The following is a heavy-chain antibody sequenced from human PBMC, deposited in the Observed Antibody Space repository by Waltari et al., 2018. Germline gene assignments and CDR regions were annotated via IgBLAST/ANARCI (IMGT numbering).Heavy chain of an antibody. CDR3: ARGTFDYTGLDY. Sequence: QVQLVQSGAEVKKPGSSVKVSCKASGGTFSSYAISWVRQAHGQGLEWMGGISPIFGTANYAQKFQGRGTITTDESTSTAYMELSSLRSEDTAVYYCARGTFDYTGLDYWGQGTLVTVSS. V-gene: IGHV1-69*05. J-gene: IGHJ4*02. CDR2: ISPIFGTA. D-gene: IGHD3-9*01. CDR1: GGTFSSYA.